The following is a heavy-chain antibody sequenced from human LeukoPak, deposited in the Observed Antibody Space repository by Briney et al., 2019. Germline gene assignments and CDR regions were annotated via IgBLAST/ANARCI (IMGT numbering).Heavy chain of an antibody. D-gene: IGHD6-19*01. CDR2: INHSGST. V-gene: IGHV4-34*01. CDR3: ARGNRVKQWLASKAAFDI. CDR1: GGPFSGYY. J-gene: IGHJ3*02. Sequence: PSETLSLTCAVYGGPFSGYYWSWTRQPPGKGLEWIGEINHSGSTNYNPSLKSRVTISVDTSKNQFSLKLSSVTAADTAVYYCARGNRVKQWLASKAAFDIWGQGTMVTVSS.